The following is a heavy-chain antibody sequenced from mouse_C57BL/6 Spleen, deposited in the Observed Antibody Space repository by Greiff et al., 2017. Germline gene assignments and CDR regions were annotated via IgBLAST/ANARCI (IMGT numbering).Heavy chain of an antibody. D-gene: IGHD2-5*01. V-gene: IGHV5-4*03. Sequence: EVKLVESGGGLVKPGGSLKLSCAASGFTFSSYAMSWVRQTPEKRLEWVATISDGGSYTYYPDNVKGRFTISRDNAKNNLYLQMSHLKSEDTAMYYCARRAYYSNYEDYWGQGTTLTVSS. CDR3: ARRAYYSNYEDY. CDR1: GFTFSSYA. J-gene: IGHJ2*01. CDR2: ISDGGSYT.